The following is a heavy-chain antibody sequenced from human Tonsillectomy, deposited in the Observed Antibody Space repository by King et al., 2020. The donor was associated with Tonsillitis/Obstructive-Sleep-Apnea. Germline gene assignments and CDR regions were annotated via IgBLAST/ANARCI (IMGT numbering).Heavy chain of an antibody. CDR3: ARLPTGEYSSSWFYFDY. Sequence: EVQLVESGAEVKKPGESLKISCKGSGYSFTSYWIGWVRQMPGKGLEWMGIIYPGDSDTRYSPSFQGQVTISADKSISTAYLQWSSLKASDTVMYYCARLPTGEYSSSWFYFDYWGQGTLVTVSS. V-gene: IGHV5-51*01. CDR1: GYSFTSYW. CDR2: IYPGDSDT. D-gene: IGHD6-13*01. J-gene: IGHJ4*02.